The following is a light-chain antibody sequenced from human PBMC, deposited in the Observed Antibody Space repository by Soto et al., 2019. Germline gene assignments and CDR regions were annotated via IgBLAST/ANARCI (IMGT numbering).Light chain of an antibody. J-gene: IGKJ4*01. CDR3: QQVYVYPSP. V-gene: IGKV3-15*01. Sequence: DIVLTQYTDTLSLSPGERATLSCRASQSVSSNLAWYQQKPGQAPRLLIYDASTRATGIPARFSGSGSGTEFTLTISSLQSEDFATYYCQQVYVYPSPFGGG. CDR2: DAS. CDR1: QSVSSN.